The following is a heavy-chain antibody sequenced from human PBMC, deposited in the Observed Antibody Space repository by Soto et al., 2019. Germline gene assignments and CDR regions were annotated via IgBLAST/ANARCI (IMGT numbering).Heavy chain of an antibody. V-gene: IGHV1-18*04. D-gene: IGHD6-19*01. J-gene: IGHJ6*02. CDR3: ARDREGSGWYFRYYYHYGMDV. Sequence: AASVKVSCKASGYTFTSYGISWVRQAPGQGLEWMGWISAYNGNTNYAQKLQGRVTMTTDTSTSTAYMELRSLRSDDTAVYYCARDREGSGWYFRYYYHYGMDVWGQGTTVTVSS. CDR1: GYTFTSYG. CDR2: ISAYNGNT.